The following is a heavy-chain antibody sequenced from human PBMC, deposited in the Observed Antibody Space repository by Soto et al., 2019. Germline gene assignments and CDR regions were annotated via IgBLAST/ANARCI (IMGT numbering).Heavy chain of an antibody. Sequence: PSETLSLTCTVSGGSISSYYWSWIRQPPGKGLEWIGYIYYSGSTNYNPSLKSRVTISVDTSKNQFSLKLSSVTAADTAVYYCAREGIGYCSGGSCSYYFDYWGQGTLVTVSS. J-gene: IGHJ4*02. CDR1: GGSISSYY. D-gene: IGHD2-15*01. V-gene: IGHV4-59*01. CDR3: AREGIGYCSGGSCSYYFDY. CDR2: IYYSGST.